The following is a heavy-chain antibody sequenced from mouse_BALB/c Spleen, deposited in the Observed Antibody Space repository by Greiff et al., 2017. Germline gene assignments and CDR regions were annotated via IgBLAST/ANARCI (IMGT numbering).Heavy chain of an antibody. CDR2: ISSGGST. D-gene: IGHD1-1*02. Sequence: DVKLVESGGGLVKPGGSLKLSCAASGFTFSSYAMSWVRQTPEKRLEWVASISSGGSTYYPDSVKGRFTISRDNARNILYLQMSSLRSEDTAMYYCARGEDYGLDYWGQGTTLTVAS. J-gene: IGHJ2*01. CDR1: GFTFSSYA. CDR3: ARGEDYGLDY. V-gene: IGHV5-6-5*01.